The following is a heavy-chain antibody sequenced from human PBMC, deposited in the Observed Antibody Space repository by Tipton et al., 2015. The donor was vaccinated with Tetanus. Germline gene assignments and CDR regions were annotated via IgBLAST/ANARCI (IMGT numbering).Heavy chain of an antibody. D-gene: IGHD1-26*01. CDR1: GGSISAYY. V-gene: IGHV4-4*07. CDR2: IYISGKT. Sequence: GLVKPSETLSLTCTVSGGSISAYYWSWIRQPPGKGLEWIGRIYISGKTYYNPSLKSRITMSVDASKNQFSLKLSSVTAADTAVYSCARGGGTVGSIPLYSWLDPWGQGTLVTVSS. CDR3: ARGGGTVGSIPLYSWLDP. J-gene: IGHJ5*02.